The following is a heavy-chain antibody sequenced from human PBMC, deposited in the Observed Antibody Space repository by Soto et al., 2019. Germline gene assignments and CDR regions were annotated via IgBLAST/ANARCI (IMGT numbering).Heavy chain of an antibody. CDR2: IWNDGNGY. J-gene: IGHJ6*02. CDR1: GFNSNNYG. D-gene: IGHD6-13*01. CDR3: ARRQISPPTRGAASARGGMDV. V-gene: IGHV3-33*01. Sequence: QVQLVESGGGVVQPGRSLRLSCAASGFNSNNYGMHWVRQAPGKGLEWVAVIWNDGNGYCYANSVKGRFTISRDNSKNTLYLQMSSLRAEDTAVYYCARRQISPPTRGAASARGGMDVWGQGTTVTVSS.